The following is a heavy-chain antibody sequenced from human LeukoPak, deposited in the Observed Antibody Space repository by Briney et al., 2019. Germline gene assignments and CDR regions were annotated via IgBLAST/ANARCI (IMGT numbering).Heavy chain of an antibody. CDR1: GGSIRSYF. CDR2: IYSSGNT. CDR3: ARGSASPAPIPFDF. J-gene: IGHJ3*01. V-gene: IGHV4-4*07. D-gene: IGHD2-2*02. Sequence: PSETLSLTCTVSGGSIRSYFWSWIRQPAGKGLEWIGRIYSSGNTHYNPSLKSRVTMSVDTSKTQFSPELSSGTAADTAVYYWARGSASPAPIPFDFWGQGTSVSVSS.